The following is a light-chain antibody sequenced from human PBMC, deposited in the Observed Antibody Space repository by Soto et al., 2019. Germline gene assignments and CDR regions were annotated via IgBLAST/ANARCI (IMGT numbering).Light chain of an antibody. CDR2: GAS. CDR3: QQYGSSPLT. V-gene: IGKV3-20*01. J-gene: IGKJ4*01. CDR1: QSVSSNS. Sequence: EIVLTQSPGTLSLSPGEGDTLSCRASQSVSSNSLAWYQQKPGQAPRLLIYGASTRATGIPDRFSGSGSGKDFTLTINRLEPEDFAVYYCQQYGSSPLTFGGGTKLEIK.